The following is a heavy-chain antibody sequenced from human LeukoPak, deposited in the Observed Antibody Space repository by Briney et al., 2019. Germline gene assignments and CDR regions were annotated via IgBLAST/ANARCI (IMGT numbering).Heavy chain of an antibody. V-gene: IGHV4-34*01. D-gene: IGHD5-24*01. CDR1: GGSFSGYY. J-gene: IGHJ3*02. CDR3: ARDPLTRDGYNNDAFDI. Sequence: KPSETLSLTCAVYGGSFSGYYWGWIRQPPGKGLEWIGSIYYSGSTYYNPSLKSRVTISVDTSKNQFSLKLSSVTAADTAVYYCARDPLTRDGYNNDAFDIWGQGTMVTVSS. CDR2: IYYSGST.